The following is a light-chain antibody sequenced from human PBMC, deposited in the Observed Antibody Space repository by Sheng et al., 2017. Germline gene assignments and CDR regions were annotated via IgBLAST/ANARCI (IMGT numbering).Light chain of an antibody. J-gene: IGLJ2*01. CDR2: DVT. CDR3: SSYTRSSTLI. V-gene: IGLV2-14*03. CDR1: SSDTGDYNS. Sequence: QSALAQPASVSGSPGQSITISCTGTSSDTGDYNSISWYQQHPGKAPKLVIYDVTNRPSGVSNRFSGSKSGNTASLTISGLQAVDEADYYCSSYTRSSTLIFGGGTKLTVL.